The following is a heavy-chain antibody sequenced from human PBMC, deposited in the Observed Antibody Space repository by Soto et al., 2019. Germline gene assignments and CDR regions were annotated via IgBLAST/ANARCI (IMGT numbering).Heavy chain of an antibody. Sequence: PSETLSLTCTVSGGSISSGGYYWSWIRQPPGKGLEWIGNIFDSGSTNYNPSLKSRVTISADTSKNQFSLRVRSVTAADTAVYYCARVGAAAAPGYFDYWGQGTLVTVSS. CDR1: GGSISSGGYY. D-gene: IGHD6-13*01. CDR3: ARVGAAAAPGYFDY. J-gene: IGHJ4*02. CDR2: IFDSGST. V-gene: IGHV4-61*08.